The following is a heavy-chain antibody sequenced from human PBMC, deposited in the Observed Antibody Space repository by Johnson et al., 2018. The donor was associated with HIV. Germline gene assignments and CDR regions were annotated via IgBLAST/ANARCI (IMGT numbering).Heavy chain of an antibody. Sequence: QVQLVESGGGVVQPGRSLRLSCAASGFTFSSYAMHWVRQAPGKGLEWVAVISYDGSNKYYADSVKGRFTISRDNSKNTLYLQMNSLRAEYTAVYYCARDPKRSGSYYKDAFDIWGQGTMVTVSS. CDR2: ISYDGSNK. D-gene: IGHD3-10*01. CDR1: GFTFSSYA. CDR3: ARDPKRSGSYYKDAFDI. V-gene: IGHV3-30-3*01. J-gene: IGHJ3*02.